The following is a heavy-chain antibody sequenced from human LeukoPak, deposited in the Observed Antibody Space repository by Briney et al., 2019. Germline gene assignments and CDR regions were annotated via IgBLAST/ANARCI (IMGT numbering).Heavy chain of an antibody. CDR2: ISSDGGNR. Sequence: GGSLRLSCAASGFTFSSYAMHWVRRAPGKALEWVATISSDGGNRYYSDSVKGRFTISRDYSKNTLYLQMNSLRPEDTAVFHCARGRAVTGSTVIDYWGQGTLVTVSS. CDR1: GFTFSSYA. J-gene: IGHJ4*02. D-gene: IGHD6-19*01. V-gene: IGHV3-30-3*01. CDR3: ARGRAVTGSTVIDY.